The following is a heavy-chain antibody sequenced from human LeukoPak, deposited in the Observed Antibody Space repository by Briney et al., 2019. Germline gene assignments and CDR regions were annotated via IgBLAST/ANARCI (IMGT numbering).Heavy chain of an antibody. D-gene: IGHD1-26*01. Sequence: TSGESLKISCKGSGYSFTSYWIGWVRQMPGKGLEWMGIIYPGDSDTRYSPSFQGQVTISADKSISTAYLQWSSLKASDTAMYYCARTVLLRGAILSPGAFDIWGQGTMVTVSS. CDR2: IYPGDSDT. V-gene: IGHV5-51*01. CDR1: GYSFTSYW. J-gene: IGHJ3*02. CDR3: ARTVLLRGAILSPGAFDI.